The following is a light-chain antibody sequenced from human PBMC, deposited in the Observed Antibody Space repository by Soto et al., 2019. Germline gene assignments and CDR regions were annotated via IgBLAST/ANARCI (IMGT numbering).Light chain of an antibody. CDR3: QTWSTDIRV. J-gene: IGLJ3*02. Sequence: QSVLTQSPSASAYLGASVKLTCTLSSGHNSYAIAWHQQQPEKGPRYLMKVNSDGSHSKGDGIPDRFSGSSSGAERYLTISSLQSEDEADYYCQTWSTDIRVFGGGTKLTVL. CDR1: SGHNSYA. V-gene: IGLV4-69*01. CDR2: VNSDGSH.